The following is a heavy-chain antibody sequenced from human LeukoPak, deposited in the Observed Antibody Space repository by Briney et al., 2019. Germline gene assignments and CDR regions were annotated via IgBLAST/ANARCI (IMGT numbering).Heavy chain of an antibody. Sequence: GGSLRLSCASSGFTFNSYWMHWVRQAPGKGLVWVSRISSDGSSTSYADSVKGRFTISRDNAKNTLSLQMNSLRAEDTAVYYCAISSVGANFFDYWGQGTLVTVSS. J-gene: IGHJ4*02. D-gene: IGHD1-26*01. CDR2: ISSDGSST. CDR3: AISSVGANFFDY. V-gene: IGHV3-74*01. CDR1: GFTFNSYW.